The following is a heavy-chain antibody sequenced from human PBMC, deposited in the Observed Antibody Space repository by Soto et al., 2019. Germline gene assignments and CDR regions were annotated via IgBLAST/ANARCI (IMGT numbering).Heavy chain of an antibody. CDR2: IKSKSDGATI. CDR3: NTGDYFLDF. V-gene: IGHV3-15*07. Sequence: EVQLVDSGGDLVKPGGSLRLSCAGSGFTFSNAWMNWVRQAPGRGLEWVGRIKSKSDGATIDYAAPVKGRFTISRDDLKSTVYLQMNSLQSEDTAVYYCNTGDYFLDFWGQGTLVTVSS. J-gene: IGHJ4*02. CDR1: GFTFSNAW. D-gene: IGHD4-17*01.